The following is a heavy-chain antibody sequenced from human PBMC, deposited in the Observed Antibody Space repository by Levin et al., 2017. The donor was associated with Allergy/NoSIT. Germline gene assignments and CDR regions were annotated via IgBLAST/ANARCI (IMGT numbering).Heavy chain of an antibody. V-gene: IGHV3-11*05. J-gene: IGHJ4*02. D-gene: IGHD1-14*01. CDR2: INRGNSYT. Sequence: GGSLRLSCAGSGFIVSDSYISWIRQAPGKGLEWVSYINRGNSYTNYLASVQGRFTISRDNAKNSLYLQRNSLRAEDTAIYYCARGRVPDDYWGQGTLVTVAS. CDR3: ARGRVPDDY. CDR1: GFIVSDSY.